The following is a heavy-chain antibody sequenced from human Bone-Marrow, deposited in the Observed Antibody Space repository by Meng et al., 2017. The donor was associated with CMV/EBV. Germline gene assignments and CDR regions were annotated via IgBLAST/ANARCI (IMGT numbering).Heavy chain of an antibody. J-gene: IGHJ4*02. CDR2: IYYSGST. V-gene: IGHV4-59*01. D-gene: IGHD6-13*01. Sequence: GSLRHSCTVPGDSISSYYRSWIRQPPGKGLEWIGYIYYSGSTNYNPSRKSRVTISVDTSKIQFSLKLSSVTAADTAVYYCARGRLAAGTLYYFDYWGQGTLVTVSS. CDR3: ARGRLAAGTLYYFDY. CDR1: GDSISSYY.